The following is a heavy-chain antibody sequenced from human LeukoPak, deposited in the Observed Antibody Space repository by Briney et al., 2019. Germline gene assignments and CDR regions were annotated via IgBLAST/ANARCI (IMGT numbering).Heavy chain of an antibody. J-gene: IGHJ5*02. V-gene: IGHV3-7*04. D-gene: IGHD2-2*02. CDR1: GLSFSSYW. CDR3: ARDDVYPNP. CDR2: IKQDGSEK. Sequence: GGSLRLPCAASGLSFSSYWMSWVRQAPGKGLQWVANIKQDGSEKYYVDSVKGRFTISRDNAKNSLYLQMNSLRAEDTAVYYCARDDVYPNPWGQGTLVTVSS.